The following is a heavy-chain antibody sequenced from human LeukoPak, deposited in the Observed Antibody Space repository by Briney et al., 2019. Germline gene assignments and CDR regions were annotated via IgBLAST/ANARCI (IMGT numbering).Heavy chain of an antibody. CDR1: GYTFTGYY. J-gene: IGHJ1*01. V-gene: IGHV1-2*02. D-gene: IGHD4-11*01. Sequence: GASVKVSCKASGYTFTGYYMHWVRQAPGQGLEWMGWINPNSGGTNYAQKFQGRVTMTRDTSISTAYMELSRLRSDDTAVYYCARQMTTVTKYFQHWGQGTLVTVSS. CDR2: INPNSGGT. CDR3: ARQMTTVTKYFQH.